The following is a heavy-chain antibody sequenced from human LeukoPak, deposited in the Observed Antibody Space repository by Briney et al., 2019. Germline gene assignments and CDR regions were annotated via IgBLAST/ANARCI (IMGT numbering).Heavy chain of an antibody. CDR3: AKDKDTPATAQPQRGYFES. CDR1: GFPFSGSG. D-gene: IGHD2-15*01. V-gene: IGHV3-33*06. J-gene: IGHJ4*02. CDR2: IWYDGSHQ. Sequence: AGGSLRLSCAASGFPFSGSGMHWVRQAPGKGLEWVAVIWYDGSHQYHADSVKGRFTISRDNSKNTLDLQMNSLRVEDTAVYFCAKDKDTPATAQPQRGYFESWGQGTLVTVSS.